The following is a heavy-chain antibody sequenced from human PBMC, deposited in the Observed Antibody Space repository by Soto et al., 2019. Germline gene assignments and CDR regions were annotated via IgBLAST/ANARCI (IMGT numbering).Heavy chain of an antibody. CDR3: ALSYGSGIYVPAYYYYGMDV. J-gene: IGHJ6*02. V-gene: IGHV5-51*01. D-gene: IGHD3-10*01. CDR1: GYSFTSYW. Sequence: GASLKISCKGSGYSFTSYWIGRVRPIPGKGLEWMGIIYPGDSDTRYSPSFQGQVTISADKSISTAYLQWSSLKASDTAMYYCALSYGSGIYVPAYYYYGMDVWGQGTTVTVSS. CDR2: IYPGDSDT.